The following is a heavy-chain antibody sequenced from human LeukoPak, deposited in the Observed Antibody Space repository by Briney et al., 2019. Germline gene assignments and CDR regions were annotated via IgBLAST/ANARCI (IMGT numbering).Heavy chain of an antibody. Sequence: GGSLRLSCAASGFIFSSYGMHWVRQAPGKGLEWVAFIRYDGSKKYYADSVKGRLTFSRDNSKNTLYLQMNSLRAEDTAVYYCAELGITMIGGVWGKGTTVTISS. CDR3: AELGITMIGGV. D-gene: IGHD3-10*02. CDR2: IRYDGSKK. CDR1: GFIFSSYG. V-gene: IGHV3-30*02. J-gene: IGHJ6*04.